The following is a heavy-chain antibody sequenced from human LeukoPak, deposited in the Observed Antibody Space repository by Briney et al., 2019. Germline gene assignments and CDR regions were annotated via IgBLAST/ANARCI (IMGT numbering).Heavy chain of an antibody. CDR3: ARLVCGGGDCLSHFDY. CDR1: DGSINSGSFY. V-gene: IGHV4-39*01. D-gene: IGHD2-21*02. Sequence: SETLSLTCSVSDGSINSGSFYWAWIRQPPGKGLEWIGSVYYSGSTYYNPSLKSRVTISIDMSKNEFSLKLSSVTAADTAIYSCARLVCGGGDCLSHFDYWAQGILVTVSS. J-gene: IGHJ4*02. CDR2: VYYSGST.